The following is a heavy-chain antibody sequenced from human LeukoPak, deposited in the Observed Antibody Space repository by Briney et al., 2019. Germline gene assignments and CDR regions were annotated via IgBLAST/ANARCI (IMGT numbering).Heavy chain of an antibody. CDR1: GGTFSSHA. Sequence: GASVKVSCKASGGTFSSHAISWVRQAPGQGLEWMGGIIPIFGTANYAQKFQGRVTITADESTSTAYMELSSLRSEDTAVYYCARAAGGSYYFDYWGQGTLVTVSS. CDR2: IIPIFGTA. J-gene: IGHJ4*02. D-gene: IGHD1-26*01. V-gene: IGHV1-69*13. CDR3: ARAAGGSYYFDY.